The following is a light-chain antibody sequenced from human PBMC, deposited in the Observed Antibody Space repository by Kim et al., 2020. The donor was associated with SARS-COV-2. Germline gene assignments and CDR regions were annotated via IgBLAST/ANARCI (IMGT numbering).Light chain of an antibody. V-gene: IGKV1-17*01. CDR3: LQHNTYPIT. CDR1: QDLRND. J-gene: IGKJ5*01. CDR2: AAS. Sequence: DIQMTQSPSSLSASVGDRVTITCRASQDLRNDLGWYQQSPGRAPKRLIYAASSLQSGVPSRFSGSGSGTEFTLTISSLQPEDFATFFRLQHNTYPITFGQGTRRGIK.